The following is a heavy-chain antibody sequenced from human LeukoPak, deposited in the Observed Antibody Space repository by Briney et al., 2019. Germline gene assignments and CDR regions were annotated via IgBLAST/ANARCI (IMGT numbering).Heavy chain of an antibody. Sequence: GRSLRLSCAASGFTFRSYTMQWARQAPGKGLEWVAVISFDGSNKDYADFVKGRFTISRDNSKNTLYLQMNSLRVEDTAVYFCASDRYSSGWYGLDHWGQGILVTVSS. CDR1: GFTFRSYT. D-gene: IGHD6-19*01. CDR2: ISFDGSNK. J-gene: IGHJ4*02. CDR3: ASDRYSSGWYGLDH. V-gene: IGHV3-30*01.